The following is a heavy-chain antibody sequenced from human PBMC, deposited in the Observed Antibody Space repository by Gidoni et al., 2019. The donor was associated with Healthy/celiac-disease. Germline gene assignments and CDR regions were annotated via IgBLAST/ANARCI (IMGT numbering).Heavy chain of an antibody. V-gene: IGHV1-18*04. J-gene: IGHJ6*02. CDR1: GYTFTCYG. D-gene: IGHD3-3*01. Sequence: VQLVQSGAEVKKLGSSVQASCKAPGYTFTCYGISRVRQAPGQGLGWMGWISAYNGNTNSPQKRQGRVTMTTDTSTSTAYMELRSLRSDDTAVYYCARDYPGVLRLMEFSAYYYGMDVWGQGTTVTVSS. CDR2: ISAYNGNT. CDR3: ARDYPGVLRLMEFSAYYYGMDV.